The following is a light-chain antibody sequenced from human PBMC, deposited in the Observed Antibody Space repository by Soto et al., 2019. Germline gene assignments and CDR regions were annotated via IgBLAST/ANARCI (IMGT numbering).Light chain of an antibody. J-gene: IGKJ1*01. V-gene: IGKV3-15*01. CDR1: QSVSSN. CDR2: GAF. CDR3: QQYNDWPLT. Sequence: EIVLTQSPATLSLSPGERSTLSCMASQSVSSNLAWYQQKPGQAPSLLIYGAFTRATGIPARFSGTGSGTEFTLTISSLQSEDFALYYCQQYNDWPLTFGQGTKVDIK.